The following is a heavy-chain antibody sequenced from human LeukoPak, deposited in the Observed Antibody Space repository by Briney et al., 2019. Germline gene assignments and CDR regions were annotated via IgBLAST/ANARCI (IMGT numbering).Heavy chain of an antibody. CDR3: ARHRSGWLQSSFDY. D-gene: IGHD5-24*01. J-gene: IGHJ4*02. CDR1: GGSISSSSSY. V-gene: IGHV4-39*01. Sequence: PSETLSLTCSVSGGSISSSSSYWGWIRQPPGMGLEWTGSIYYSGSSFDNPALKSRVTISVDTSKNQFSLKLSSVTAADTAVYYCARHRSGWLQSSFDYWGQGTLVTVSS. CDR2: IYYSGSS.